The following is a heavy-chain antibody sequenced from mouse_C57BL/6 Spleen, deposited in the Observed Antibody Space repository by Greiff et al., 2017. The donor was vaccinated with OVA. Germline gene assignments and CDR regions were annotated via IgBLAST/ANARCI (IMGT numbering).Heavy chain of an antibody. CDR2: IDPSDSET. Sequence: QVQLQQPGAELVRPGSSVKLSCKASGYTFTSYWMHWVKQRPIQGLEWIGNIDPSDSETHYNQKFKDKATLTVDKSSSTAYMQLSSLTSEDSAVYYCARSEAGYYALYAMDYWGQGTSVTVSS. J-gene: IGHJ4*01. D-gene: IGHD2-3*01. CDR3: ARSEAGYYALYAMDY. CDR1: GYTFTSYW. V-gene: IGHV1-52*01.